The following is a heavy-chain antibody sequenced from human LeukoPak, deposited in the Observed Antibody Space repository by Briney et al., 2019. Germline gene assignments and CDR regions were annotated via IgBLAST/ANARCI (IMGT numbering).Heavy chain of an antibody. V-gene: IGHV1-69*05. J-gene: IGHJ5*02. CDR1: GGTFSSYA. D-gene: IGHD6-6*01. Sequence: SVKVSCTASGGTFSSYAISWVRQAPGQGLEWMGGIIPIFGTANYAQKFQGRVTITTDESTSTAYMELSSLTSADTAVYYCALNIAARPGYFDPWGQGTLVTVSS. CDR2: IIPIFGTA. CDR3: ALNIAARPGYFDP.